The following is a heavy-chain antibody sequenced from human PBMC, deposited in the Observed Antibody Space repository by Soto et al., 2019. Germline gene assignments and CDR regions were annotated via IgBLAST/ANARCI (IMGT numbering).Heavy chain of an antibody. J-gene: IGHJ4*02. Sequence: SETLSLTCTVSGGSISSSSYYWSWIRQPPGKGLEWIGYIYYSGSTNYNPSLKSRVTISVDTSKNQFSLKLSSVTAADPAVYYCARAYGDYVFDYWGQGTLVTVSS. CDR1: GGSISSSSYY. V-gene: IGHV4-61*01. CDR3: ARAYGDYVFDY. CDR2: IYYSGST. D-gene: IGHD4-17*01.